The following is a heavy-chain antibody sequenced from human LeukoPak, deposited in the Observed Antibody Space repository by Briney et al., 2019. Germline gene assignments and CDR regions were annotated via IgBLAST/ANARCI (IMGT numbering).Heavy chain of an antibody. Sequence: PSETLSLTCTVSGYSISSGYYWGWIRQPPGKGLEWIGSIYHSGSTYYNPSLKSRVTISVDTSKNQFPLKLSSVTAADTAVYYCARDPSGYSSSWYVDYWGQGTLVTVSS. CDR2: IYHSGST. CDR3: ARDPSGYSSSWYVDY. CDR1: GYSISSGYY. J-gene: IGHJ4*02. D-gene: IGHD6-13*01. V-gene: IGHV4-38-2*02.